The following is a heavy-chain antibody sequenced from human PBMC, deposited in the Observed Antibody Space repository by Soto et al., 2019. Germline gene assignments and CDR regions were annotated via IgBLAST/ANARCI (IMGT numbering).Heavy chain of an antibody. V-gene: IGHV4-34*01. CDR3: AVGLAAAGTYFDY. D-gene: IGHD6-13*01. Sequence: SETLSLTCAVYGGSFSGYYWSWIRQPPGKGLEWIGEINHSGSTNYNPSLKSRVTISVDTSKNQFSLKLSSVTAADTAVYYCAVGLAAAGTYFDYWGQGTLVTVSS. J-gene: IGHJ4*02. CDR2: INHSGST. CDR1: GGSFSGYY.